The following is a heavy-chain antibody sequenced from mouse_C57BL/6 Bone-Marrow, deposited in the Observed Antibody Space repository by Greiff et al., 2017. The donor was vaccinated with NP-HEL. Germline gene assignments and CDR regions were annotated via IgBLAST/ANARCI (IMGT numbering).Heavy chain of an antibody. D-gene: IGHD2-12*01. CDR2: ISSGGDYI. V-gene: IGHV5-9-1*02. J-gene: IGHJ2*01. CDR3: TRVRLSYFFFDY. Sequence: EVQRVESGEGLVKPGGSLKLSCAASGFTFSSYAMSWVRQTPEKRLEWVAYISSGGDYIYYADTVKGRFTISRDNARNTLYLQMSSLKSEDTAMYYCTRVRLSYFFFDYWGQGTTLTVTS. CDR1: GFTFSSYA.